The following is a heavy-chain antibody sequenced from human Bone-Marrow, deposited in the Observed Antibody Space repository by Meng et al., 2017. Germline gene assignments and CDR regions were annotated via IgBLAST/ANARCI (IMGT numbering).Heavy chain of an antibody. CDR1: GGSFSDYY. Sequence: QVQLQESGPGRLKPSEPLSLPCVVSGGSFSDYYWSWIRQPPGKGLEWIGEINHSGSTNYNPSLEGRATISVDTSQNNLSLRLSSVTAADSAVYYCARGPTTMAHDFDYWGQGTLVTVSS. V-gene: IGHV4-34*01. D-gene: IGHD4-11*01. J-gene: IGHJ4*02. CDR2: INHSGST. CDR3: ARGPTTMAHDFDY.